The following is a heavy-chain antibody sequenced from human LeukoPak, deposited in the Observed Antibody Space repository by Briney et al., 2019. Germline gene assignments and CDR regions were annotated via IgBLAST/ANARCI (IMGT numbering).Heavy chain of an antibody. Sequence: SETLSLTCAVYGGSFSGYYWSWIRQPPGKGLEWIGEINHSGSTNYHPSLKSRVTISVDTSKNQFSLKLSSVTAADTAVYYCARAPTSGYGDQIDYWGQGTLVTVSS. V-gene: IGHV4-34*01. CDR3: ARAPTSGYGDQIDY. J-gene: IGHJ4*02. CDR2: INHSGST. D-gene: IGHD4-17*01. CDR1: GGSFSGYY.